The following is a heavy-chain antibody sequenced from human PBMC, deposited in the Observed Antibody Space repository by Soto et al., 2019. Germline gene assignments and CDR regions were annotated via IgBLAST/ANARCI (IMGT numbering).Heavy chain of an antibody. J-gene: IGHJ4*02. CDR2: ISSNGGST. Sequence: GGSLRLSCSASGFTFSSYAMHWVRQAPGKGLEYVSAISSNGGSTYYADSVKGRFTISRDNSKNTLYLQMSSLRAEDTAVYYCVKDRIYDSSGYYRYYFDYWGQGTLVTVSS. CDR1: GFTFSSYA. CDR3: VKDRIYDSSGYYRYYFDY. V-gene: IGHV3-64D*06. D-gene: IGHD3-22*01.